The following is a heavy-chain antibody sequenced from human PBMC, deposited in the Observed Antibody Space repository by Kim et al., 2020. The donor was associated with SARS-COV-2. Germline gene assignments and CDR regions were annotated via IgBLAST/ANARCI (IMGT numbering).Heavy chain of an antibody. Sequence: DCVKGRVTKSRDNAKNTLYLQMNSLRVEDTALYYCARENQFSSSWSACDYCGQGTLVTVSS. V-gene: IGHV3-9*01. D-gene: IGHD6-13*01. J-gene: IGHJ4*02. CDR3: ARENQFSSSWSACDY.